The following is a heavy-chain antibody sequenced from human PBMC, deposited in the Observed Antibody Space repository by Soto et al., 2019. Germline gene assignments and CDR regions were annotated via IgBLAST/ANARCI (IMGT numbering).Heavy chain of an antibody. CDR3: AREYYDSSGYSTLGGY. V-gene: IGHV3-33*01. Sequence: PGGSLRLSCAASGFTFSSYGMHWVRQAPGKGLEWVAVIWYDGSNKYYADSVKGRFTISRDNSKNTLYLQMNSLRAEDTAVYYCAREYYDSSGYSTLGGYWGQGTLVTVSS. CDR1: GFTFSSYG. J-gene: IGHJ4*02. D-gene: IGHD3-22*01. CDR2: IWYDGSNK.